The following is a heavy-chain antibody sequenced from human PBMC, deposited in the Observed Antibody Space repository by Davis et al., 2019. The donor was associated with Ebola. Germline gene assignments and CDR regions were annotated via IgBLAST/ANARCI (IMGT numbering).Heavy chain of an antibody. J-gene: IGHJ6*02. CDR1: GYTFTSYD. Sequence: ASVKVSCKASGYTFTSYDINWVRQATGQGLEWMGWMNPNSGNTGYAQKFQGRVTMTRNTSISTAYMELSSLRSEDTAVYYCARGGYCSGGSCYSPALGYYYYYGMDVWGQGTTVTVSS. CDR3: ARGGYCSGGSCYSPALGYYYYYGMDV. CDR2: MNPNSGNT. D-gene: IGHD2-15*01. V-gene: IGHV1-8*01.